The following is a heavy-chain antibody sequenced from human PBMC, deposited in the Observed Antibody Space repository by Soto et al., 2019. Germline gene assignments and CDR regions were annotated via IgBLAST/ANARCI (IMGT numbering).Heavy chain of an antibody. D-gene: IGHD3-22*01. CDR2: ISGSGGSI. Sequence: EVQLLESGGGLVQPGGSLRLSCAASGFTFSSYAMSWVRQAPGKGLEWVSAISGSGGSIYYADSVKGRFTISRDNSKNTLYLQMNSLRAEDTAVYYCAGPPYYYDSSGYYSADAFDIWGQGTMVTVSS. J-gene: IGHJ3*02. V-gene: IGHV3-23*01. CDR3: AGPPYYYDSSGYYSADAFDI. CDR1: GFTFSSYA.